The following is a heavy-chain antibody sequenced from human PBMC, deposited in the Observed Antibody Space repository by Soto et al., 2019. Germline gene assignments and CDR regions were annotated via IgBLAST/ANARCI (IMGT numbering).Heavy chain of an antibody. J-gene: IGHJ6*02. CDR3: AKGNFIASPRQRIRFLERVPGIDV. V-gene: IGHV3-9*01. Sequence: GGSLRLSCTASGGTLDEDAMHWCRQAPGKGLEWVSGISWNSGSIGYADSVKGRFTISRDNAKNSLYLQMNSLRAEDTALYYCAKGNFIASPRQRIRFLERVPGIDVWGQGTTVTVSS. CDR2: ISWNSGSI. CDR1: GGTLDEDA. D-gene: IGHD3-3*01.